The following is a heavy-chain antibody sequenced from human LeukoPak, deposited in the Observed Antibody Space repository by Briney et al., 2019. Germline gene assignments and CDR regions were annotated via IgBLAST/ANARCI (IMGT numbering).Heavy chain of an antibody. CDR2: IIPIFGTA. Sequence: ASVKVSCKASGGTFSSYAISWVRQAPGQGLEWMGRIIPIFGTANYAQKFQGRVTITTDESTSTAYMELGSLRSEDTAVYYCARDLEQNYYGSGSDIWGQGTMVTVSS. D-gene: IGHD3-10*01. J-gene: IGHJ3*02. CDR3: ARDLEQNYYGSGSDI. V-gene: IGHV1-69*05. CDR1: GGTFSSYA.